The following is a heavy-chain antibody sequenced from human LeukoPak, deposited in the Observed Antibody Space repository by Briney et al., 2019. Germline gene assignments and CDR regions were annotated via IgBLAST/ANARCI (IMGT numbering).Heavy chain of an antibody. CDR2: ISSSSSYI. Sequence: GGSLRLSCAASGFTFSSYSMNWVRQAPGKGLEWVSSISSSSSYIYYADSVEGRFTISRDNAKNSLYLQMNSLRAEDTAVYYCAREGSYYGGIKPPPDYWGQGTLVTVSS. CDR3: AREGSYYGGIKPPPDY. CDR1: GFTFSSYS. J-gene: IGHJ4*02. D-gene: IGHD4-23*01. V-gene: IGHV3-21*01.